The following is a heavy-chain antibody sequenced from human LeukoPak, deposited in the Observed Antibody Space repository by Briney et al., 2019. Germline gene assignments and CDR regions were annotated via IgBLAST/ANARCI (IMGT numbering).Heavy chain of an antibody. CDR1: GFTFSSHS. CDR2: ISSSSTYI. Sequence: GGSLRLSCAASGFTFSSHSMNWVRQAPGKGLEWVSSISSSSTYIYYADSVKGRFTISRDNAKNSLYLQMNSLRAEDTAVYYCARDRRGGDYFDYWGQGTLVTVSS. V-gene: IGHV3-21*01. D-gene: IGHD3-10*01. J-gene: IGHJ4*02. CDR3: ARDRRGGDYFDY.